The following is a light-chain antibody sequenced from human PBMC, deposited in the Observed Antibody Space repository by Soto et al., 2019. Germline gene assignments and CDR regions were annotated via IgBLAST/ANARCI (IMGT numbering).Light chain of an antibody. V-gene: IGLV1-47*02. CDR1: NSNIGTYY. Sequence: QSVLTQSPSASGTPGQRVTISCSGQNSNIGTYYAYWYQHLPGAAPKLLIYSTNMRPSGVPDRFSGSKSGTSASLDISGLRAEDEGHYYCASWDVSLSGWVFGGGTKLTVL. CDR3: ASWDVSLSGWV. J-gene: IGLJ3*02. CDR2: STN.